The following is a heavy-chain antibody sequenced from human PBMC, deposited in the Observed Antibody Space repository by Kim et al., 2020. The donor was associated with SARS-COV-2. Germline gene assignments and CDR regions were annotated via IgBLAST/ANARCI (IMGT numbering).Heavy chain of an antibody. V-gene: IGHV4-59*13. CDR1: GGSISSYY. CDR2: IYYSGST. CDR3: ARVGSSWSRNYYFDY. Sequence: SETLSLTCTVSGGSISSYYWSWIRQPPGKGLEWIGYIYYSGSTNYNPSLKSRVTISVDTSKNQFSLKLSSVTAVDTAVYYCARVGSSWSRNYYFDYWGQGTLVTVSS. J-gene: IGHJ4*02. D-gene: IGHD6-13*01.